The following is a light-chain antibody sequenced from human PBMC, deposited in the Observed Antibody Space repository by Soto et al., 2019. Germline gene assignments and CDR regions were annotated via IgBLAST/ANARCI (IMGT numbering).Light chain of an antibody. J-gene: IGKJ2*01. Sequence: DIQMTQSQSSLSASVGDRVTITCRASQSISTYLNWYQLKPGKAPKLLIYATSSLQSGVPSRFSGSRSGTDFTLTINSLLPEDFATYSCQQSYSAPPTFGQGTKLEIK. V-gene: IGKV1-39*01. CDR2: ATS. CDR3: QQSYSAPPT. CDR1: QSISTY.